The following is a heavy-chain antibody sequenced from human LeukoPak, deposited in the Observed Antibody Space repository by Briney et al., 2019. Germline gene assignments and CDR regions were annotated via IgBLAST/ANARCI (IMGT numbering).Heavy chain of an antibody. CDR1: GFTFSSYA. J-gene: IGHJ6*02. V-gene: IGHV3-23*01. D-gene: IGHD4-17*01. CDR3: AKGLTTHYYYGMDV. CDR2: ISDSGGST. Sequence: GRSLRLSCAASGFTFSSYAMSWVRQAPGKGLEWVSAISDSGGSTYYADSVKGRFTISRDNSKNTLYLQMNSLRAEDTAVYNCAKGLTTHYYYGMDVWGQGTTVTVSS.